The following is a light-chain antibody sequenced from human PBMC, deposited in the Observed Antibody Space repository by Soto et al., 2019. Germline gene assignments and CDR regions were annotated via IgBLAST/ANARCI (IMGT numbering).Light chain of an antibody. V-gene: IGKV1-6*01. CDR3: LLDYNYPRK. CDR2: GAT. Sequence: ALQMTQSPSSLSASVGDRVTITCRASQDIRTELCWYQQKPGKAPKLLIYGATTLQSGVPSRFSGSGSGTDFTLTISWLQPEDFSTYHGLLDYNYPRKFGQVTKVEVK. CDR1: QDIRTE. J-gene: IGKJ1*01.